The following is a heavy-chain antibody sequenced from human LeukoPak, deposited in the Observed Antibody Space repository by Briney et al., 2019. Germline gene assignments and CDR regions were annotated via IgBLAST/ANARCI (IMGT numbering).Heavy chain of an antibody. CDR1: GFTFSNYA. CDR2: ISYDGSIK. V-gene: IGHV3-30*04. Sequence: GGSLRLSCAASGFTFSNYATHWVRQAPGKGLEWVAVISYDGSIKYYADSVRGRFTISRDNSKNTLYLQMNSLRTEDTAVYYCAIGDGLGELSSSFEYWGQGTLVTVSS. J-gene: IGHJ4*02. CDR3: AIGDGLGELSSSFEY. D-gene: IGHD3-16*02.